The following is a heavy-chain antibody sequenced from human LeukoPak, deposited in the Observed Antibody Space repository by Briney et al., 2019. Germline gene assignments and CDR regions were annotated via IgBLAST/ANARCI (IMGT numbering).Heavy chain of an antibody. D-gene: IGHD3-22*01. Sequence: PGGSLRLSCAASGFTFSSYAMNWVRQAPGKGLGWVSSISSSSGYIYYADTVKGRFTISRDNAKNSLYLQMNSLRAEDTAVYYCARDFHDSSGYYPDYWGQGTLVTVSS. CDR3: ARDFHDSSGYYPDY. V-gene: IGHV3-21*01. J-gene: IGHJ4*02. CDR2: ISSSSGYI. CDR1: GFTFSSYA.